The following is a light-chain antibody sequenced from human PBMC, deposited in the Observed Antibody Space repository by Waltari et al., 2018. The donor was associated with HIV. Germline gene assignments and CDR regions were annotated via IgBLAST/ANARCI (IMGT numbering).Light chain of an antibody. CDR2: DVS. J-gene: IGLJ2*01. Sequence: QSALTQPASVSGSPGQSITISCTGTSNDVGGYNYVSWYQQHPGKVPKLLINDVSNRPSGVSYRFSGSKSGNTASLTISGLQDEDEAEYYCSSYTSSTYVVFGGGTKLTVL. CDR1: SNDVGGYNY. CDR3: SSYTSSTYVV. V-gene: IGLV2-14*03.